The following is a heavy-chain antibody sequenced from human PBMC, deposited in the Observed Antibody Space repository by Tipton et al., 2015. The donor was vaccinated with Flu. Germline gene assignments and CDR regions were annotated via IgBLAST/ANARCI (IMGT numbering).Heavy chain of an antibody. CDR2: IRGSDART. CDR1: GFTFSSYA. V-gene: IGHV3-23*01. D-gene: IGHD2-8*02. J-gene: IGHJ2*01. Sequence: GSLRLSCADSGFTFSSYAMGWVRQAPGEGLEWVSAIRGSDARTYYADSVKGRFTISRDNSKDTLFLQMNSLRVEDTAVFYCARATGGRDDPNFSGYFDLWGRGTLVTVSS. CDR3: ARATGGRDDPNFSGYFDL.